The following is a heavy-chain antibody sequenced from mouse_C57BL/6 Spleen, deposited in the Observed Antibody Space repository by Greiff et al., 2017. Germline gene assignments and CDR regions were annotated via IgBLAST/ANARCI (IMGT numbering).Heavy chain of an antibody. J-gene: IGHJ4*01. D-gene: IGHD2-4*01. V-gene: IGHV1-82*01. Sequence: QVQLQQSGPELVKPGASVKISCKASGYAFSSSWMNWVKQRPGKGLEWIGRIYPGDGATNYNGKFKGKATLTADKSSSTAYMQLSSLTSEDSAVYFCARWDDYDDYAMDYWGQGTSVTVSS. CDR2: IYPGDGAT. CDR3: ARWDDYDDYAMDY. CDR1: GYAFSSSW.